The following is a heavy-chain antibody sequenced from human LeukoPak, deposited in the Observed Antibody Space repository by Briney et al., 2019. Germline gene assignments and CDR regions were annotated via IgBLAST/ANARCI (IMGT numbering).Heavy chain of an antibody. J-gene: IGHJ4*02. CDR1: GFTFSRYG. CDR3: ARDKIVGPTTLDY. D-gene: IGHD1-26*01. V-gene: IGHV3-33*01. CDR2: IWYDGSNK. Sequence: GGSLRLSCAASGFTFSRYGMHWVRQAPGKGLEWVAVIWYDGSNKYYADSVKGRFTISRDNSKNTLYVQMNTLRVEDTAVYYCARDKIVGPTTLDYWGQGTLVTVSS.